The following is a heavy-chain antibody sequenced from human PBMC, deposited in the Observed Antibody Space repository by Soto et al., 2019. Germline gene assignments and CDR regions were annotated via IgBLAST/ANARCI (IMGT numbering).Heavy chain of an antibody. CDR2: IYHSGST. V-gene: IGHV4-4*02. D-gene: IGHD6-19*01. Sequence: KPSETLSLTCAVSGGSISSSNWWSWVRQPPGKGLEWIGEIYHSGSTNYNPSLKSRVTISVDKSKNQFSLKLSSVTAADTAVYYCARPTVAGTRPGDYWGQGTLVTVSS. J-gene: IGHJ4*02. CDR3: ARPTVAGTRPGDY. CDR1: GGSISSSNW.